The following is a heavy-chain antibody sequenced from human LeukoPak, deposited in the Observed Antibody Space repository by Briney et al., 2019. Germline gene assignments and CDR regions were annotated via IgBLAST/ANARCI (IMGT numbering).Heavy chain of an antibody. Sequence: GGSLRLSCAASGFTFSSYWMHWVRHAPGKGLVWVSRINSDGSDTSYADSVKGRFTISRDNAKNTLYLQMNSLRAEDTAVYFCARDYCSGGSCFFNWGQGTLVTVSS. CDR1: GFTFSSYW. CDR2: INSDGSDT. J-gene: IGHJ4*02. V-gene: IGHV3-74*01. CDR3: ARDYCSGGSCFFN. D-gene: IGHD2-15*01.